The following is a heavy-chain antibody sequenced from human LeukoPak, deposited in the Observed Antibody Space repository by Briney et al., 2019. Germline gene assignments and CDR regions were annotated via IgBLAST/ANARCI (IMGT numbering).Heavy chain of an antibody. D-gene: IGHD6-13*01. CDR3: AREDASSWDY. CDR1: GFTFSIYS. V-gene: IGHV3-21*01. J-gene: IGHJ4*02. Sequence: GGSLRLSCAASGFTFSIYSMDWVRQAPGKGLEWVSSIISSGSYIYYADSVKGRFTISRDNAKNSLYLQMNSLRAEDTAVYYCAREDASSWDYWGQGTLVSVSS. CDR2: IISSGSYI.